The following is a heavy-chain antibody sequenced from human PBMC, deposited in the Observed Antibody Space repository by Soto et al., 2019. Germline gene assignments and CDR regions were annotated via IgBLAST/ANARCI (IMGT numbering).Heavy chain of an antibody. Sequence: GGSLRLSCAASGFTFSDYYMSWIRQAPGKGLEWVSYISSSGSTIYYTDSVKGRFTISRDNAKNSLYLQMNSLRAEDTAVYYCAREYSSSASSYYYYMDVWGKGTTVTVSS. J-gene: IGHJ6*03. D-gene: IGHD6-6*01. CDR3: AREYSSSASSYYYYMDV. CDR1: GFTFSDYY. V-gene: IGHV3-11*01. CDR2: ISSSGSTI.